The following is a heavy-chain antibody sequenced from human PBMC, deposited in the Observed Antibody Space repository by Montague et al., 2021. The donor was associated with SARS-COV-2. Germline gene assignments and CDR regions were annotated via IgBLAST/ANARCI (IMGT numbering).Heavy chain of an antibody. V-gene: IGHV3-30-3*01. D-gene: IGHD3-16*02. CDR2: ISYDGSNK. Sequence: SLRLSCAASGFTFSSYAMHWFRQAPGKGLEWVAVISYDGSNKYYSDSVKVRFTISRDNSKNTLYLQMNSLRAEDTAVYYCARDTIMITFGGVTVLDYWGQGTLVTVSS. CDR3: ARDTIMITFGGVTVLDY. CDR1: GFTFSSYA. J-gene: IGHJ4*02.